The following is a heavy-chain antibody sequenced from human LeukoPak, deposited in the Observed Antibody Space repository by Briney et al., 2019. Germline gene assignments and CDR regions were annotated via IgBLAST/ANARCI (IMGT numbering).Heavy chain of an antibody. CDR2: IWYDGSNK. D-gene: IGHD2-8*01. J-gene: IGHJ6*03. CDR3: AKGGGLYCTNGVCQGTYYYYYMDV. Sequence: PGGSLRLSCAASGFTFSSYGMHWVRQAPGKGLEWVAVIWYDGSNKYYADSVKGRFTISRDNSKNTLYLQMNSLRAEDTAVYYCAKGGGLYCTNGVCQGTYYYYYMDVRGKGTTVTVSS. CDR1: GFTFSSYG. V-gene: IGHV3-33*06.